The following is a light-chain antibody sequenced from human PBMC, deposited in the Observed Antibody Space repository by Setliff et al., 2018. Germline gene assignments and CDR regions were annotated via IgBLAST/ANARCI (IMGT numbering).Light chain of an antibody. V-gene: IGLV2-14*03. CDR1: SSDVGGYNY. J-gene: IGLJ1*01. Sequence: QSALTQPASVSGSPGQWITISCSGTSSDVGGYNYVSWYQQHPGKAPKPMIYDVTNRPSGISNRFSGSKSGNTASLTISGLQAEDDADYYCSSYTTSGTYVFGTGTKVTVL. CDR2: DVT. CDR3: SSYTTSGTYV.